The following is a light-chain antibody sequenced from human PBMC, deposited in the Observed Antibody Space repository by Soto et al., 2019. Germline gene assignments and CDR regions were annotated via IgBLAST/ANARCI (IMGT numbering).Light chain of an antibody. CDR1: QSVSIY. CDR2: DAS. CDR3: QQRSTWLTWT. J-gene: IGKJ1*01. Sequence: EIVLTQSQATLSLSPGVRATLSCRASQSVSIYLAWYQQKPGQAPRLLIYDASNRATGVPARFSGSGSGTDFTLTISSLEPEDFSVYYCQQRSTWLTWTFGQGTRVEIK. V-gene: IGKV3-11*01.